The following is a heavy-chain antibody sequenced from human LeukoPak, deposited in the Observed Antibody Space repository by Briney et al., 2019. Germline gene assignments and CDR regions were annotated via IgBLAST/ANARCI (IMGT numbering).Heavy chain of an antibody. CDR1: GGSISSSSYY. V-gene: IGHV4-39*01. D-gene: IGHD3-22*01. Sequence: SETLSLTCTVSGGSISSSSYYWGWIRQPPGKGLEWIGSIYYSGSTYYNPSLKSRVTISVDTSKNQFSLKLSSVTAADTAVYYCASLPHYYDSSGYYHLDGYWGQGTLVTASS. CDR3: ASLPHYYDSSGYYHLDGY. CDR2: IYYSGST. J-gene: IGHJ4*02.